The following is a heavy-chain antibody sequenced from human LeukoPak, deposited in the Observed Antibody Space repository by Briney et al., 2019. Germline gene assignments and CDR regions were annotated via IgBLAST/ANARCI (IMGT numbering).Heavy chain of an antibody. Sequence: ASVKVSCKASGYTFTSYGTSWVRHAPGQGIEWMGWISAYNGNTNYAQKLQGRVTMTTDTSTSTAYTELRSLRSDDTAVYYCARDGTVTTDKVELNNWFDPWGQGTLVTVSS. V-gene: IGHV1-18*01. D-gene: IGHD4-11*01. CDR1: GYTFTSYG. CDR2: ISAYNGNT. CDR3: ARDGTVTTDKVELNNWFDP. J-gene: IGHJ5*02.